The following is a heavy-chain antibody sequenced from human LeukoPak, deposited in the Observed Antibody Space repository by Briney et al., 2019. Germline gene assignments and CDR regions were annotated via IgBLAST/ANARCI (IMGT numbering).Heavy chain of an antibody. J-gene: IGHJ4*02. V-gene: IGHV1-69*06. CDR2: IIPIFGTA. CDR1: GGTFSSYA. Sequence: GASVKVSCKASGGTFSSYAISWVRQAPGQGLEWMGGIIPIFGTANYAQKFQGRVTITADKSTSTAYMELSSLRPEDTAVYYCARAVDIVVVPTLWGQGTLVTVSS. D-gene: IGHD2-2*03. CDR3: ARAVDIVVVPTL.